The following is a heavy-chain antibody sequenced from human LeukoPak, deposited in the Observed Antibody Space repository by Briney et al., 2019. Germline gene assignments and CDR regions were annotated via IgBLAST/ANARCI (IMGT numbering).Heavy chain of an antibody. J-gene: IGHJ4*02. V-gene: IGHV3-11*04. D-gene: IGHD4-11*01. CDR2: ISSSGDSK. CDR3: ARHLYLDLQAHGY. CDR1: GFTFSNAW. Sequence: GGSLRLSCAASGFTFSNAWMSWVRQAPGKGLEWVAYISSSGDSKFYGDSVKGRFTISRDNARNSLYLLMNSLRVEDTAIYYCARHLYLDLQAHGYWGQGTLVTVSS.